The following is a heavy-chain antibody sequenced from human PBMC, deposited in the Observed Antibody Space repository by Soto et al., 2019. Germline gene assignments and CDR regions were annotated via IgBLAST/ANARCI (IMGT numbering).Heavy chain of an antibody. V-gene: IGHV3-23*01. J-gene: IGHJ4*02. CDR2: ISGSGGST. D-gene: IGHD3-22*01. CDR3: AKGYYYDSSGYYSASTSDY. CDR1: GFTFSSYA. Sequence: GGSLRLSCAASGFTFSSYAMSWVRQAPGKGLEWVSAISGSGGSTYYADSVKGRFTISRDNSKNTLYLQMNSLRAEDTAVYYCAKGYYYDSSGYYSASTSDYWGQGTLVTVSS.